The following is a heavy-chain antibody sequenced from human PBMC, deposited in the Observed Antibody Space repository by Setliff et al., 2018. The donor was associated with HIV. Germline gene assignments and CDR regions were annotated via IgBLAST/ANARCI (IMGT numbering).Heavy chain of an antibody. CDR1: GGSMRSSGYS. V-gene: IGHV4-30-2*01. D-gene: IGHD3-10*01. CDR3: ASRRGIEFYFDI. CDR2: IYYNGNA. Sequence: PSETLSLTCAVSGGSMRSSGYSWTWIRQAPGKGLEWVGYIYYNGNAYYNPSLKSRVTISVGSSYNHFSLKLSSVTAADTGVYYCASRRGIEFYFDIWGQGTPVTVSS. J-gene: IGHJ4*02.